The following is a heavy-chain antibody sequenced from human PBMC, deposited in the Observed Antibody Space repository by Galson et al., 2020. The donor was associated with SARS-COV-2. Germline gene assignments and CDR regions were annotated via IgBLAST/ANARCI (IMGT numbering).Heavy chain of an antibody. V-gene: IGHV4-59*08. D-gene: IGHD3-22*01. CDR3: ASDYSGSSGYSSRLAY. CDR1: GGSISSYY. Sequence: ETSETLSLTCAVSGGSISSYYWSWIRQPPGKGLEWIGDIYYSGSTNYNPSLKSRVTISVDTSKNPFSLKLSSVTAADTAVYYCASDYSGSSGYSSRLAYWAQGTLVPVSS. CDR2: IYYSGST. J-gene: IGHJ4*02.